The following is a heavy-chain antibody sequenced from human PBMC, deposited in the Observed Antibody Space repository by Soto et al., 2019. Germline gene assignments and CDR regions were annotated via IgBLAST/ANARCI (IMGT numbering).Heavy chain of an antibody. CDR2: INPDSGGT. J-gene: IGHJ4*02. CDR1: GYTFTSYA. D-gene: IGHD2-15*01. V-gene: IGHV1-2*02. CDR3: ARALSFGSRTFDY. Sequence: ASVKVSCKASGYTFTSYAMHWVRQAPGQRLEWMGCINPDSGGTKYAQKFQGRVTMTRDTSITTAYMDLSSLRSDDTAVYYCARALSFGSRTFDYWGQGTLVTVSS.